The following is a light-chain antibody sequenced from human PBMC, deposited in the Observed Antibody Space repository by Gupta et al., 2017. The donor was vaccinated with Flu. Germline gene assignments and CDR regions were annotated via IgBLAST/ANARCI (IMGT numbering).Light chain of an antibody. CDR3: HQFDDPPVT. CDR2: WAS. CDR1: QNILYSYNNKNY. Sequence: DIVLTQSPDSLSVSLGERATINCKSSQNILYSYNNKNYLAWYQQKPGQPPKLLLDWASTRASGVPDRFSGSGSGTDFTLTITSLQAEDVAIYYCHQFDDPPVTFGPGTKVDIK. J-gene: IGKJ3*01. V-gene: IGKV4-1*01.